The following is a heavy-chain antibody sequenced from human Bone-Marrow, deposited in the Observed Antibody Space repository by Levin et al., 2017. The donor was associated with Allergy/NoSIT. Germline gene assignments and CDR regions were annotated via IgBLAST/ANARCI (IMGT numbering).Heavy chain of an antibody. J-gene: IGHJ4*02. D-gene: IGHD4-11*01. CDR1: GFSFTPSY. CDR3: ATLLGSVTTFDN. Sequence: PSETLSLTCAASGFSFTPSYMSWVRQAPGKGLEWVATIKYDESERYYVDSVKGRFTISRDSAEGSHYLLMNSLRAEDTAVYYCATLLGSVTTFDNWGQGTLVTVSS. CDR2: IKYDESER. V-gene: IGHV3-7*01.